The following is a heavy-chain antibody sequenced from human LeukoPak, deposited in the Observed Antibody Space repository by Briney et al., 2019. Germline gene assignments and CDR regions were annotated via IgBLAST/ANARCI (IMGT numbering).Heavy chain of an antibody. V-gene: IGHV1-58*01. D-gene: IGHD2-21*02. CDR3: AAGTYCGGDCYPFDY. J-gene: IGHJ4*02. CDR1: GFTFTSSA. Sequence: SVNVSCKASGFTFTSSAVQWVRQARGQRLEWIGWIVVGSGNTNYAQKFQERVTITRDMSTSTAYMELSSLRSEDTAVYYCAAGTYCGGDCYPFDYWGQGTLVTVSS. CDR2: IVVGSGNT.